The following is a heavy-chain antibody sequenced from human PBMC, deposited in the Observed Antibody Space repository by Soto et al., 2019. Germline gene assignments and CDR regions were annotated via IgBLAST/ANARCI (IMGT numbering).Heavy chain of an antibody. CDR2: IDGAGAT. Sequence: EVQLVETGGGLIQPGGSLRVSCAASGFSVNSYYMTWVRQAPGKGLEWVSVIDGAGATYYADSVEGRFTISRDNLKNTLYLQMNSLRADGSAVYYCVRGSCGSCHLDGVFYFDYWGQGTLVTVSS. D-gene: IGHD2-15*01. CDR3: VRGSCGSCHLDGVFYFDY. V-gene: IGHV3-53*02. CDR1: GFSVNSYY. J-gene: IGHJ4*02.